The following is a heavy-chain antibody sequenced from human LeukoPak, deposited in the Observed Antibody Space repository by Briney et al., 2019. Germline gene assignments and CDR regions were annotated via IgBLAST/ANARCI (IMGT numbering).Heavy chain of an antibody. CDR3: AKGAGTSKIGSLGY. Sequence: GGSLRLSCAASGFTFSSYAMTWVRQAPGKGLEWVSSIRGSGDSTYYADSVKGRFTLSRDNSKNTLYLQMNSLRAEDTAVYYCAKGAGTSKIGSLGYWGQGTLVTVSS. CDR2: IRGSGDST. J-gene: IGHJ4*02. V-gene: IGHV3-23*01. CDR1: GFTFSSYA. D-gene: IGHD1-7*01.